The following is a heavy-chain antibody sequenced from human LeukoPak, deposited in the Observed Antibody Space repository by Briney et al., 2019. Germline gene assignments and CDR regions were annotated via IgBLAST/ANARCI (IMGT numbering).Heavy chain of an antibody. Sequence: SETLSLTCTVSGYSISSGYYWGWIRQPPGKGLEWIGSIYHSGGTNYNPSLKSRITISVDKSQNQFSLKVNSLTAADTAVYYCATNGYYCMDVWGKGTTVTVSS. D-gene: IGHD2-8*01. J-gene: IGHJ6*03. CDR3: ATNGYYCMDV. CDR2: IYHSGGT. V-gene: IGHV4-38-2*02. CDR1: GYSISSGYY.